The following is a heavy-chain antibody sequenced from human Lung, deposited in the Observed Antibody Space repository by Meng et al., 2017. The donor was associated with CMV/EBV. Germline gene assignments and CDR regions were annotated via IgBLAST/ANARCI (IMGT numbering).Heavy chain of an antibody. CDR2: ISETRSYI. V-gene: IGHV3-21*01. CDR1: GFTFNSYA. D-gene: IGHD1-1*01. Sequence: GEXLKISCAASGFTFNSYAMNWVRQAPGKGLEWVSYISETRSYIYYADSVKGRFTISRDNANNSLYLQMSSLRAEDTALYYCVRDWKYSWGQGTLVTVSS. CDR3: VRDWKYS. J-gene: IGHJ4*02.